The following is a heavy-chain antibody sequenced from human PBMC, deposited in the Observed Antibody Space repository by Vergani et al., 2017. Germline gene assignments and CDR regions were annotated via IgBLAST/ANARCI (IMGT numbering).Heavy chain of an antibody. V-gene: IGHV1-24*01. CDR1: GYTFTSYG. Sequence: QVQLVQSGAEVKKPGASVKVSCKASGYTFTSYGISWVRQAPGQGLEWMGGFDPEDGETIYAQKFQGRVTMTEDTSTDTAYMELSSLRSEDTAVYYCATVTTRADFWSGIGYWGQGTLVTVSS. CDR3: ATVTTRADFWSGIGY. CDR2: FDPEDGET. J-gene: IGHJ4*02. D-gene: IGHD3-3*01.